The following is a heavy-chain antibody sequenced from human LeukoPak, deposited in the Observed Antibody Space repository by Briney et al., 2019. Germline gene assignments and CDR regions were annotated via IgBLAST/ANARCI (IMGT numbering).Heavy chain of an antibody. CDR1: GFTFSSYA. J-gene: IGHJ6*02. CDR3: ARDGPYYYDSSGPASYYYGMDV. CDR2: ISYDGSNK. D-gene: IGHD3-22*01. Sequence: GRSLRLSCAASGFTFSSYAMHWVRQAPGKGLEWVAVISYDGSNKYYADSVKGRFTISRDNSKNTLYLQMNSLRAEDTAVYYCARDGPYYYDSSGPASYYYGMDVWAKGPRSPSP. V-gene: IGHV3-30-3*01.